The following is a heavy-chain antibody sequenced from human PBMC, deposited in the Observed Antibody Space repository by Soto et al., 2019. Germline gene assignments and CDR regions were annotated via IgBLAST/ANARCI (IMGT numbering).Heavy chain of an antibody. V-gene: IGHV3-15*07. CDR1: GFTFSNAW. Sequence: GGSLRLSCAASGFTFSNAWINWVRQVPGKGLEWVGRSKRKTDGGTTEYAAPVKGRFTISRDESKNSLYLQMNSLKTEDTAVYYCARFSGSYTRGLDYWGQGTLVTVSS. D-gene: IGHD1-26*01. CDR3: ARFSGSYTRGLDY. J-gene: IGHJ4*02. CDR2: SKRKTDGGTT.